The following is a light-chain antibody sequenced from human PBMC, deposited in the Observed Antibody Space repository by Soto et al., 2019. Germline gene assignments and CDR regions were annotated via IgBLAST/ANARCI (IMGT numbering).Light chain of an antibody. Sequence: QSALAQPASVSGSPGQSITISCSGSSIDVGDNNYVSWYQHHPGKAPKLIIYEVSNRPSGVSNRFSGSSSDNTASLTISCLLPDDEADYYCSSYTTSSTPSYVFGTGTKVTVL. CDR3: SSYTTSSTPSYV. J-gene: IGLJ1*01. CDR2: EVS. V-gene: IGLV2-14*01. CDR1: SIDVGDNNY.